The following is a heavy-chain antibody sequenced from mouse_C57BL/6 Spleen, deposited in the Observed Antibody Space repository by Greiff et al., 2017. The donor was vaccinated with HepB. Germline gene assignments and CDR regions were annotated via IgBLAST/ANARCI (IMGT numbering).Heavy chain of an antibody. CDR3: ARGDGSSSFDY. D-gene: IGHD1-1*01. CDR2: IDPEDGET. Sequence: VQLKQSGAELVKPGASVKLSCTASGFNIKDYYMHWVKQRTEQGLEWIGRIDPEDGETKYAPKFPGKATITADTSSNTAYLQLSSLTSEDTAVYYCARGDGSSSFDYWGQGTTLTVSS. CDR1: GFNIKDYY. J-gene: IGHJ2*01. V-gene: IGHV14-2*01.